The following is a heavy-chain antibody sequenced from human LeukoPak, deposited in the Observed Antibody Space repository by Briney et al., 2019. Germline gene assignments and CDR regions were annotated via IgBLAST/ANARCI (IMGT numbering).Heavy chain of an antibody. Sequence: SETLSLTCTVSGGSISSGDYYWNWIRQPPGKGLEWIGRIYYSGSTYYNPPLKSRVTISVDTSKNQFSLKLSSVTAADTAVYFCARETGLYYFDYWGQGTRVTVSS. CDR3: ARETGLYYFDY. V-gene: IGHV4-30-4*01. CDR1: GGSISSGDYY. CDR2: IYYSGST. D-gene: IGHD1-14*01. J-gene: IGHJ4*02.